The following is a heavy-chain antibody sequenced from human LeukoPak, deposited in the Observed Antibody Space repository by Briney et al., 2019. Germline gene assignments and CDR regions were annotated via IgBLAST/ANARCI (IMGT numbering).Heavy chain of an antibody. D-gene: IGHD6-13*01. V-gene: IGHV3-74*03. J-gene: IGHJ4*02. CDR3: ARDPSRPYSSSWLDY. CDR2: LNPEGTRT. CDR1: GFTFSTYW. Sequence: GGSLRLSCAASGFTFSTYWMHWVRQAPGKGLVWVARLNPEGTRTTYADSVKGRFSISRDNAKNTLYLQMNSLRAEDTAVYYCARDPSRPYSSSWLDYWGQGTLVTVSS.